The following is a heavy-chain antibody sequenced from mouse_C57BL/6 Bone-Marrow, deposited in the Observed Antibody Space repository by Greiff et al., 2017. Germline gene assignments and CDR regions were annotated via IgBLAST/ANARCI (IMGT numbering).Heavy chain of an antibody. J-gene: IGHJ4*01. V-gene: IGHV1-26*01. CDR3: AGFPAMDY. Sequence: EVQLQQSGPELVKPGASVKISCKASGYTFTDYYMNWVKQSHGKSLEWIGDINPNNGGTSYNQKFKGKATLTVDKSSSTAYMELRSLTSEDSAVYYCAGFPAMDYWGQGTSVTVSS. CDR2: INPNNGGT. CDR1: GYTFTDYY.